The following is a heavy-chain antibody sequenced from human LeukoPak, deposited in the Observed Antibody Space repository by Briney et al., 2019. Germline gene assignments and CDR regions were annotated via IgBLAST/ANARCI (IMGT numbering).Heavy chain of an antibody. Sequence: PGGSLRLSCAASGFTFSSYAMSWVRQAPGKGLEWVSAISGSGDITYYADSVKGRFTISRDNPKKTLYLQMNSLRAEDTTVYYWAKSQWGCDPRRTYYYDFDVWGKGTTVTVSS. CDR1: GFTFSSYA. J-gene: IGHJ6*03. D-gene: IGHD2-15*01. CDR2: ISGSGDIT. CDR3: AKSQWGCDPRRTYYYDFDV. V-gene: IGHV3-23*01.